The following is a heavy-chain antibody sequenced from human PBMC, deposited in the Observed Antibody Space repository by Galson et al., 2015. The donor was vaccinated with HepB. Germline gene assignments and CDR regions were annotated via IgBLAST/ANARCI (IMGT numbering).Heavy chain of an antibody. CDR2: ITPSGDNT. Sequence: SLRLSCAASGFTFSYYAMSWVRQAPGKGLEWVSAITPSGDNTYSADSMKGRFTISRDNSQNTLFLQMNSLRADDTAIYFCAKVFPEKTDGWYRQALYYFDSWGHGTLVTVS. J-gene: IGHJ4*01. CDR3: AKVFPEKTDGWYRQALYYFDS. CDR1: GFTFSYYA. D-gene: IGHD6-19*01. V-gene: IGHV3-23*01.